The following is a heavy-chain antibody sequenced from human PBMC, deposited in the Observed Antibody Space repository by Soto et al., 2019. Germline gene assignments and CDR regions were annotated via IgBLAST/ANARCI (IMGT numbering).Heavy chain of an antibody. CDR2: IKSKTEGGTT. CDR3: ATALCTHAA. D-gene: IGHD2-2*01. J-gene: IGHJ5*02. Sequence: EVQLVESGGGLVEPGKSLRLSCAASGVTFNNAYMNWVRQAPGKGLEWVGRIKSKTEGGTTDYAAPVKGRFSISTDDSTNTLYLPMNSLTIDDTAIYFCATALCTHAAWGQGTLVTVAS. V-gene: IGHV3-15*07. CDR1: GVTFNNAY.